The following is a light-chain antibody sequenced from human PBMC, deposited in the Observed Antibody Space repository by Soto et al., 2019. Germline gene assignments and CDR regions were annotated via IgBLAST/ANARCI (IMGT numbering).Light chain of an antibody. CDR1: NSNIGSNP. V-gene: IGLV1-44*01. CDR3: AAWDDRLSDLL. CDR2: SNY. Sequence: QSVLTHPPSASGTPGQRVTIYCSGSNSNIGSNPVHWYQQFPGTAPKVLIYSNYQRPSGVPDRFSGSKSGTSASLAISGLQSEDDADYYCAAWDDRLSDLLFGGGTK. J-gene: IGLJ2*01.